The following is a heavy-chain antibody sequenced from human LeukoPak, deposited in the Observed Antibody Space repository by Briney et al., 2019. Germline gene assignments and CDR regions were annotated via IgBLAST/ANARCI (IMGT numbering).Heavy chain of an antibody. CDR3: ARAGGRGSYYSYFDY. CDR2: INSDGSSR. CDR1: GFTLRSHC. J-gene: IGHJ4*02. D-gene: IGHD1-26*01. Sequence: GGSLRLSCAASGFTLRSHCMHWVRQAPGKGLVWVSRINSDGSSRSYADSVKGRFTISRDNSKNTRSLQMNSLRAEDTAVYYCARAGGRGSYYSYFDYWGQGTLVTVSS. V-gene: IGHV3-74*01.